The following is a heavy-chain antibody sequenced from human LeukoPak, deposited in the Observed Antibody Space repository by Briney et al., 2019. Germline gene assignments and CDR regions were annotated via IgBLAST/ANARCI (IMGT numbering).Heavy chain of an antibody. CDR1: VGSISSGSYY. V-gene: IGHV4-61*02. J-gene: IGHJ4*02. CDR3: ARDGSYYDSSDY. D-gene: IGHD3-22*01. Sequence: SETLSLTCTVSVGSISSGSYYWSWIRQPAGKGLEWIGRIYTSGSTNYNPSLKSRVTISVDTSKNQFSLRLSSVTAADTAVYYCARDGSYYDSSDYWGQGTLVTVSS. CDR2: IYTSGST.